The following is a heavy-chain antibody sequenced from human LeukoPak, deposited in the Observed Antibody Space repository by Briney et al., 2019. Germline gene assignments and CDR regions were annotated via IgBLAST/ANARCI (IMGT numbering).Heavy chain of an antibody. CDR2: IRYDGSHK. Sequence: GGSLRLSCADSGFSFSDYAMHWVRQAPGKGLEWVAFIRYDGSHKYYADSVRGRFTISRDTSKNTLDLQMNSLRAEDTAVYYCVKGGETGRNYFDYWGQGTLVTVSS. V-gene: IGHV3-30*02. J-gene: IGHJ4*02. CDR1: GFSFSDYA. CDR3: VKGGETGRNYFDY. D-gene: IGHD1-1*01.